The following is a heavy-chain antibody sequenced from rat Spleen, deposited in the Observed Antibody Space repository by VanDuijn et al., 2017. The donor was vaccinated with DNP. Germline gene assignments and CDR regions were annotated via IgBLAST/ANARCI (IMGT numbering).Heavy chain of an antibody. CDR2: ISYDGSTT. J-gene: IGHJ2*01. D-gene: IGHD1-11*01. CDR1: GFTFSNYD. Sequence: EVQLVESGGGLVQPGRSMKLSCTISGFTFSNYDMAWVRQAPKKGLECVATISYDGSTTDYRDSVKGRFTVSRDNAKTSLYLQMDSLRSEDTATYYCARGGRSYFDYWGQGVMVTVSS. CDR3: ARGGRSYFDY. V-gene: IGHV5-7*01.